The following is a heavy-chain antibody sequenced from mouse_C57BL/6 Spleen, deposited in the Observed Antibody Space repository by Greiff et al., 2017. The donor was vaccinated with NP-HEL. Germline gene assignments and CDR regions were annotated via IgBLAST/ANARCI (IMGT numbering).Heavy chain of an antibody. J-gene: IGHJ4*01. CDR2: IYPGDGDT. Sequence: QVQLQQSGPELVKPGASVKISCKASGYAFSSSWMNWVKQRPGKGLEWIGRIYPGDGDTNYNGKFKGKATLTADKSSSTAYMQLNSLTSEDSAVYFCARPVYYGSNYYAMDYWGQGTSVTVSS. CDR1: GYAFSSSW. CDR3: ARPVYYGSNYYAMDY. V-gene: IGHV1-82*01. D-gene: IGHD1-1*01.